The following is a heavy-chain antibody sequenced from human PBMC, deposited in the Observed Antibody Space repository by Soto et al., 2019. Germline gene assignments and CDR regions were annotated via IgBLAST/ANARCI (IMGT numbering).Heavy chain of an antibody. CDR3: ARLAPGGRGGGGDY. CDR2: TYYRSKWYT. J-gene: IGHJ4*02. V-gene: IGHV6-1*01. CDR1: GDSVSSNSAA. Sequence: SPTLSLPCAISGDSVSSNSAAWNWIRQSPSRGLEWLGRTYYRSKWYTDYAVSVKSRITINPDTSKNHFSLQLKSVTPEDTALYFCARLAPGGRGGGGDYWGQGTLVTVSS. D-gene: IGHD3-16*01.